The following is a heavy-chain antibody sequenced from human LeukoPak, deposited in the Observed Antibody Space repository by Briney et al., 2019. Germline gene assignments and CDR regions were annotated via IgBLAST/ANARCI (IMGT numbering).Heavy chain of an antibody. CDR1: GFTFSSYE. J-gene: IGHJ5*02. V-gene: IGHV3-48*03. CDR3: ARVRYCSGGSCYGNWYDP. CDR2: ISSSGRSI. Sequence: GGSPRLSCAASGFTFSSYEMNWVRQAPGKGLEWVSYISSSGRSINYADSVRGRFTISRDNGKNSLYLQMNSLRAEDTAVYYCARVRYCSGGSCYGNWYDPWGQGTLVTVSS. D-gene: IGHD2-15*01.